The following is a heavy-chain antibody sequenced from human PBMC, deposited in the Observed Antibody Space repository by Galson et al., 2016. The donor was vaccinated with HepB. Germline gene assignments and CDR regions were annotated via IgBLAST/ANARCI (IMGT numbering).Heavy chain of an antibody. D-gene: IGHD4-23*01. Sequence: SVKVSCKASGDTFSIYAMHWVRQAPGQRLEWMGWINPNGGGTNYAQKFQGRVTMTRDTSITTAYMELSSLRSDDTAVYYCARVRAVEWELLLDAFDIWGQGTMVTVSS. J-gene: IGHJ3*02. CDR2: INPNGGGT. CDR1: GDTFSIYA. CDR3: ARVRAVEWELLLDAFDI. V-gene: IGHV1-2*02.